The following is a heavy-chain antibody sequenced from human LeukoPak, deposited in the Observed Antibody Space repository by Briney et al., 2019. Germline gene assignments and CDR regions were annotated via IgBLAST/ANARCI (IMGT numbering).Heavy chain of an antibody. CDR3: AKGTVESGTGTIDY. CDR2: ISYDGSNK. V-gene: IGHV3-30*18. Sequence: SGGSLRLSCAASGFTFSSYGMHWVRQAPGKGLEWVAVISYDGSNKYYADSVKGRFTIPRDNSKNTLYLQMNSLRAEDTAVYYCAKGTVESGTGTIDYWGQGTLVTVSS. J-gene: IGHJ4*02. CDR1: GFTFSSYG. D-gene: IGHD1-26*01.